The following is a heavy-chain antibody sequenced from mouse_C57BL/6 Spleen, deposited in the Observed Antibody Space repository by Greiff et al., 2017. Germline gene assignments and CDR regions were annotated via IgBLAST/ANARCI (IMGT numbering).Heavy chain of an antibody. J-gene: IGHJ4*01. CDR2: IDPSDSYT. D-gene: IGHD3-2*02. CDR1: GYTFTSYW. CDR3: ARGQLRRGYYAMDD. V-gene: IGHV1-69*01. Sequence: QVQLQQPGAELVMPGASVKLSCKASGYTFTSYWMHWVKQRPGQGLEWIGEIDPSDSYTNYNQKFKGKSTLTVDKSSSTAYMQLSSLTSEDSAVYDCARGQLRRGYYAMDDWGQGTTVTVSS.